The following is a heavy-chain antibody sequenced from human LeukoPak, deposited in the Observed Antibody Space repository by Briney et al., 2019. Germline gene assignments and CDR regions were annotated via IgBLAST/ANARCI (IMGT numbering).Heavy chain of an antibody. J-gene: IGHJ3*01. CDR1: GYTFTSTG. CDR3: ARDAPQWRNAFDF. D-gene: IGHD6-19*01. Sequence: ASLKVSCKASGYTFTSTGICWVRQAPGQGLEWMEWVSTYNGNTNYAQKFQGRVTMTTDTSTSTAYMELRSLRSDDTAVYYCARDAPQWRNAFDFWGQGTMVTVSS. CDR2: VSTYNGNT. V-gene: IGHV1-18*01.